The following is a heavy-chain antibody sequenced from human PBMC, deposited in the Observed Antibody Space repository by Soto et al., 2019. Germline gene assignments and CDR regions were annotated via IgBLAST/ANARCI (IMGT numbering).Heavy chain of an antibody. D-gene: IGHD2-2*02. Sequence: PGGSLRLSCAASGLTFSSYGIHWVRQAPGKGLEWVAVISYDGSNKYYADSVKGRFTISRDNSKNTLFLQMNSLRPEDTAVYYCAKDYCSSTNCYNDYWGQGTRVTVS. CDR3: AKDYCSSTNCYNDY. J-gene: IGHJ4*02. CDR2: ISYDGSNK. CDR1: GLTFSSYG. V-gene: IGHV3-30*18.